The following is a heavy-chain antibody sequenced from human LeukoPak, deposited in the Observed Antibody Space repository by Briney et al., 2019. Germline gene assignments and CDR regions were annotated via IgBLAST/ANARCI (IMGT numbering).Heavy chain of an antibody. Sequence: ASVKVSCKASGGTFSSYAISWVRQAPGQGLEWMGGIIPIFGTANYAQKFQGRVTITTDESTSTAYMELSSLRSEDTAVYYCARDGSQQLVDAFDIWGQGTMVTVSS. V-gene: IGHV1-69*05. CDR3: ARDGSQQLVDAFDI. CDR2: IIPIFGTA. J-gene: IGHJ3*02. D-gene: IGHD6-6*01. CDR1: GGTFSSYA.